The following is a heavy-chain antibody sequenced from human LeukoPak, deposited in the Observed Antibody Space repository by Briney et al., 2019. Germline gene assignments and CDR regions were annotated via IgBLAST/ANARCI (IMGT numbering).Heavy chain of an antibody. J-gene: IGHJ3*02. D-gene: IGHD6-13*01. V-gene: IGHV3-74*01. CDR1: GFTFSSYW. CDR2: INSDGSST. CDR3: AREDQQLVRAFDI. Sequence: GGSLRLSCAASGFTFSSYWMHWVRQAPGKGLVWVSRINSDGSSTSYADSVKGRFTISRDNAKNTLYLQMNSLRAEDTAVYYCAREDQQLVRAFDIWGQGTMVTVPS.